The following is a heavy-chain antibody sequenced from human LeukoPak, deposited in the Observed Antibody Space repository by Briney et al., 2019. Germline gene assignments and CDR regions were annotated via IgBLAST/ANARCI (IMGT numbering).Heavy chain of an antibody. V-gene: IGHV3-74*01. CDR3: AGGVSSRLLDY. Sequence: PGGSLRLSCAASGFDFRTYWMHWVRQAPGKGLMWVSRINSDVSNVIYADSVKGRFTISRDNSKNTLYLRMNALTVEDTAVYHCAGGVSSRLLDYWGRGTLVTVSS. J-gene: IGHJ4*02. D-gene: IGHD3-10*01. CDR1: GFDFRTYW. CDR2: INSDVSNV.